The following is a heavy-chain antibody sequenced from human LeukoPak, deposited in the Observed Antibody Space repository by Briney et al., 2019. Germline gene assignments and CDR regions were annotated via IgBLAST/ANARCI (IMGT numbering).Heavy chain of an antibody. CDR2: INHSGST. CDR3: ARRQGYGAHGMDV. D-gene: IGHD4-17*01. V-gene: IGHV4-34*01. J-gene: IGHJ6*02. Sequence: SSETLSLTCAVYGGSFSGYYWSWIRQPPGKGLEWIGKINHSGSTNYNPSLKSRVTISVDTSKNQFSLKLSSVTAADTAVYYCARRQGYGAHGMDVWGQGTTVTVSS. CDR1: GGSFSGYY.